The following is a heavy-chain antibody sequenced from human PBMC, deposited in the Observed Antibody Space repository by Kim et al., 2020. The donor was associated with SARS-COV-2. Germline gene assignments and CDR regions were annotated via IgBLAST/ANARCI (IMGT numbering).Heavy chain of an antibody. CDR1: GGTISSYY. J-gene: IGHJ6*01. D-gene: IGHD3-9*01. Sequence: SETLSLTCTVSGGTISSYYWSWIRQPPGKGLEWIGSIYYSGSTNYNPSLKSRVTISVDTSNNKFSLTLSSVTAADTAVYYCARHPLYCDILTGYYTGGM. V-gene: IGHV4-59*08. CDR3: ARHPLYCDILTGYYTGGM. CDR2: IYYSGST.